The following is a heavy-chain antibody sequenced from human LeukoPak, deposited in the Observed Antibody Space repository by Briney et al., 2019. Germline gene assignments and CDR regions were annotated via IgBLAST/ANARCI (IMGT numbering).Heavy chain of an antibody. Sequence: GGSLRLSCVASGFTFSESWMTWVRQAPGKGLEWVASIKHDEREEYYADSVKGRFSMSRDNGKNSLYLEMNSLRAEDTAIYYCARSIPYGTTWYGRSDYWGQGTLVTVSS. J-gene: IGHJ4*02. D-gene: IGHD6-13*01. CDR1: GFTFSESW. CDR3: ARSIPYGTTWYGRSDY. CDR2: IKHDEREE. V-gene: IGHV3-7*03.